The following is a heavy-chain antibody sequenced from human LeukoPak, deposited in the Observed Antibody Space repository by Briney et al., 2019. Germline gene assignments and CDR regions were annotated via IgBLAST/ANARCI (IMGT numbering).Heavy chain of an antibody. CDR1: GGSISSYY. CDR3: ARGRPLTRWFDP. Sequence: SETLSLTCTVSGGSISSYYWSWIRQPPGKGLEWIGYIYYSGSTNYNPSLKSRVTISVDTSKNQFSLKLSSVTAADTAVYYCARGRPLTRWFDPWGQGTLVTVSS. D-gene: IGHD1-14*01. V-gene: IGHV4-59*12. CDR2: IYYSGST. J-gene: IGHJ5*02.